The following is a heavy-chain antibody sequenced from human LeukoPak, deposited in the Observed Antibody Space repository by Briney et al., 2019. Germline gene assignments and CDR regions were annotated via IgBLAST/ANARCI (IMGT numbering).Heavy chain of an antibody. CDR1: GYSFTSYW. V-gene: IGHV5-51*01. CDR3: ARLGGIMGYYYDSSGPLLPPLDY. D-gene: IGHD3-22*01. Sequence: GESLKISCKGSGYSFTSYWIGWVRQMPGKGLEWMGIIYPGDSDTRYSPSFQGQVTISADKSISTAYLQWSSLKASDTAMYYCARLGGIMGYYYDSSGPLLPPLDYWGQGTLVTVSS. J-gene: IGHJ4*02. CDR2: IYPGDSDT.